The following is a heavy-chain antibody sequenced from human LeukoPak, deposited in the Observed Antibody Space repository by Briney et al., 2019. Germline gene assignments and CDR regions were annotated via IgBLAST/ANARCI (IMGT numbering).Heavy chain of an antibody. D-gene: IGHD3-22*01. Sequence: SETLSLTCTVSGGSISSGSYYWGWIRQPPGKGLEWIGNIYNRGSTYYHPPLKSRVTISVDTSKNQSSLKLSAVAAADTAVYYCASGYDNSGYYYVPDYWGKGTLVTVSS. CDR1: GGSISSGSYY. CDR2: IYNRGST. V-gene: IGHV4-39*01. J-gene: IGHJ4*02. CDR3: ASGYDNSGYYYVPDY.